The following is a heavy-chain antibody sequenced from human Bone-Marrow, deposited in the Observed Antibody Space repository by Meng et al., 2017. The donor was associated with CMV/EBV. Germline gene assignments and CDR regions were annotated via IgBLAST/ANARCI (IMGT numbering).Heavy chain of an antibody. D-gene: IGHD6-13*01. CDR2: IIPIFGTA. CDR1: GGTFSSYA. V-gene: IGHV1-69*05. CDR3: ARVGYYYYYGMDV. J-gene: IGHJ6*02. Sequence: SVKVSCKASGGTFSSYAISWVRQAPGQGLEWMGGIIPIFGTANYAQKFQGRVTITTDESTSTAYMELSSLRSEDTAVYYCARVGYYYYYGMDVWGQGTTVTVSS.